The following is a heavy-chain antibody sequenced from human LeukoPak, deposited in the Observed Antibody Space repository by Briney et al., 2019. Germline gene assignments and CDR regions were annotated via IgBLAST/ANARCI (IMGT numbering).Heavy chain of an antibody. D-gene: IGHD3-10*01. CDR3: ESFSWGSGSYNQKAIWSWFDP. V-gene: IGHV4-61*01. J-gene: IGHJ5*02. CDR2: GYGSGNS. Sequence: WGTLSLTCTVSGGSFSSGSYYWSWHPQPPGKGLEWNMYGYGSGNSYYNPALKSLVTISVDTSKNQFCLKLSSVTAADTALYYCESFSWGSGSYNQKAIWSWFDPWGQGTLVTVSS. CDR1: GGSFSSGSYY.